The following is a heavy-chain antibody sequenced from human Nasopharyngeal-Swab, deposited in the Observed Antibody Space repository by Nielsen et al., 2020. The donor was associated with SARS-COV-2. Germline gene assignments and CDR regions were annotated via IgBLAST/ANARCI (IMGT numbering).Heavy chain of an antibody. V-gene: IGHV4-59*01. Sequence: WIRQPPGKGLEWIGYIYYSGSTSYNPSLKSRVTISVDTSKKQFSLKLSSVTSADTAVYYCARGQGSYYYYYMDVWGKGTTVTVSS. CDR3: ARGQGSYYYYYMDV. J-gene: IGHJ6*03. CDR2: IYYSGST.